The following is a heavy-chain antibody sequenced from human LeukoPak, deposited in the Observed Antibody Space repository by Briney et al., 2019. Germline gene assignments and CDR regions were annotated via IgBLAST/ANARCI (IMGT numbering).Heavy chain of an antibody. CDR2: ISGSGGST. CDR3: AKKLGLLWFGELVGWFDY. CDR1: GFTFSSYG. J-gene: IGHJ4*02. V-gene: IGHV3-23*01. Sequence: GGSLRLSCAASGFTFSSYGMSWVRQAPGEGLEWVSAISGSGGSTYYADSVKGRFTISRDNSKNTLYLQMNSLRAEDTAVYYCAKKLGLLWFGELVGWFDYWGQGTLVTVSS. D-gene: IGHD3-10*01.